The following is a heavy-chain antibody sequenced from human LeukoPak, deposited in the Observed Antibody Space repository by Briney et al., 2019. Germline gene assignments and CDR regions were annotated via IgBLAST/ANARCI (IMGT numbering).Heavy chain of an antibody. Sequence: ASVKVSCKASGYTFTGYYMHWVRQAPGQGLGWMGWINPNSGGTNYAQKFQGRVTMTRDTSISTAYMELSRLRSDDTAVYYCARFPDYGDYGMDVWGQGTTVTVSS. J-gene: IGHJ6*02. CDR1: GYTFTGYY. V-gene: IGHV1-2*02. CDR3: ARFPDYGDYGMDV. CDR2: INPNSGGT. D-gene: IGHD4-17*01.